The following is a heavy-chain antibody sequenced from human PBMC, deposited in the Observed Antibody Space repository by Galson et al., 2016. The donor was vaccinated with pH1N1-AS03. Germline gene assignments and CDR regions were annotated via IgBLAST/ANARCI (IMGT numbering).Heavy chain of an antibody. Sequence: SLRLSCAASSIIFTDAMDWVRQAPGKGLEWVAVIWYDGSNKNYVDSVKGRFIVSRDNSNDTLYLQMNSLRAEDTAVYYCARDRPNYNVYLDHWGQGILVTVSS. V-gene: IGHV3-33*08. CDR1: SIIFTDA. CDR3: ARDRPNYNVYLDH. J-gene: IGHJ4*02. CDR2: IWYDGSNK. D-gene: IGHD5-24*01.